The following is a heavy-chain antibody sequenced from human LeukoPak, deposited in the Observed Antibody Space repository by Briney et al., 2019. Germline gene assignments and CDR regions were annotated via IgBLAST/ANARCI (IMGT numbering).Heavy chain of an antibody. D-gene: IGHD3-10*01. V-gene: IGHV4-34*01. Sequence: PSETLSLTCAVYGGSFSGYYWSWIRQPPGKGLEWIGEINHSGSTDYNPSLKSRVTISVDTSKNQFSLKLSSVTAADTAVYYCARRAGGYGSGSYYTNWGQGTLVTVSS. J-gene: IGHJ4*02. CDR1: GGSFSGYY. CDR3: ARRAGGYGSGSYYTN. CDR2: INHSGST.